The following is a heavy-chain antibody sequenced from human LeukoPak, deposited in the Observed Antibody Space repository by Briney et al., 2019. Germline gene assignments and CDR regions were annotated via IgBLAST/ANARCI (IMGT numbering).Heavy chain of an antibody. J-gene: IGHJ3*02. Sequence: SETLSLTCTVSGGSISSYYWSWIRQPPGKGLEWIGYIYYSGSTNYNPSLKSRVAISVDTSKNQFSLRLSSVTAADTAVYYCARRLENSGSHYDALDIWGQGTMVTVSS. D-gene: IGHD1-26*01. CDR3: ARRLENSGSHYDALDI. CDR1: GGSISSYY. V-gene: IGHV4-59*08. CDR2: IYYSGST.